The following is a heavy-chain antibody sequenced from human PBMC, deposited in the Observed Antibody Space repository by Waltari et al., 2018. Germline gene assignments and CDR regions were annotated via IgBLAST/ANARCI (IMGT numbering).Heavy chain of an antibody. D-gene: IGHD2-2*01. CDR3: ARKTSHYDY. V-gene: IGHV1-2*06. Sequence: QVQLVQSGAEVKKPGASVKVSCKASGYTFTDFYLHWVRQAPGQGLEWMGRISPNSGATDYAQKFQGRVTMTRDTSISTAYLELSRLRSDDTATYYCARKTSHYDYWGPGTLVTVSS. CDR2: ISPNSGAT. CDR1: GYTFTDFY. J-gene: IGHJ4*02.